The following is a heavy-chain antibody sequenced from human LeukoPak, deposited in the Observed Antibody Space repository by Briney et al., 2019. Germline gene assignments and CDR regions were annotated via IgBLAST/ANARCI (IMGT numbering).Heavy chain of an antibody. J-gene: IGHJ4*01. D-gene: IGHD4-17*01. CDR3: ARDRVGGDLTGVSLY. CDR2: ISAYNGNT. CDR1: GYPFDNFG. V-gene: IGHV1-18*01. Sequence: ASVKVSCKPSGYPFDNFGLTWVRQAPGQGLEWMGWISAYNGNTHYAQKFRGRLTLTTETSTSTAYLELRSLKSDDTAVYYCARDRVGGDLTGVSLYWGQGTLVTVSS.